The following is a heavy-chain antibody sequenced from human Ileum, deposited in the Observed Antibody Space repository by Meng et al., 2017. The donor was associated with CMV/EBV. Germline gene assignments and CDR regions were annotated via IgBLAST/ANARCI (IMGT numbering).Heavy chain of an antibody. CDR2: TYYRSKWSN. CDR3: ARAVEGGRLFDC. D-gene: IGHD3-16*01. J-gene: IGHJ4*02. Sequence: SGDRFSSNSAAWNWIRQSPSRGLEWLGRTYYRSKWSNDYGLSVKSRITINPDTSKNQFSLQLNSVTPEDTAVYYCARAVEGGRLFDCWGQGTLVTVSS. V-gene: IGHV6-1*01. CDR1: GDRFSSNSAA.